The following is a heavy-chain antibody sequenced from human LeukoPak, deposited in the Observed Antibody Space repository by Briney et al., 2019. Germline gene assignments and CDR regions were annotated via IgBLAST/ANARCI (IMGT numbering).Heavy chain of an antibody. J-gene: IGHJ4*02. CDR2: IYRGDGT. CDR3: ARDIGGTVEVATMNY. D-gene: IGHD5-24*01. CDR1: GFTVISHY. Sequence: PGGSLRLSCAASGFTVISHYMSWVRQAPGKGLEWVSVIYRGDGTHYADSVKGRFTISRDNSKSTVYLQMNSLSVEDTAVYYCARDIGGTVEVATMNYWGQGTLVTVSS. V-gene: IGHV3-66*01.